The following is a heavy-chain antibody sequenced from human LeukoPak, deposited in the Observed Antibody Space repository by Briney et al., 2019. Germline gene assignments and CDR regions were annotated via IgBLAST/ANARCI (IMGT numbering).Heavy chain of an antibody. D-gene: IGHD2-8*01. J-gene: IGHJ4*01. V-gene: IGHV1-2*02. CDR2: INPNSGGT. Sequence: ASVKVSCKASGYTFTGYYMHWVRQAPGQGLEWMGWINPNSGGTNYAQKVQGRVTMTGDTPIRTSSIELSRPGSDDTAVYYWARTLSVYAISPRFYWGHGTLVTVSS. CDR3: ARTLSVYAISPRFY. CDR1: GYTFTGYY.